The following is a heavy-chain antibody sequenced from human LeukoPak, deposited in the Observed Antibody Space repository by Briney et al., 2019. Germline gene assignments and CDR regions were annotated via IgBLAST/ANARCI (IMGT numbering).Heavy chain of an antibody. CDR3: ARDLPGVPIDH. V-gene: IGHV3-21*06. J-gene: IGHJ4*02. D-gene: IGHD7-27*01. CDR1: GFTFSTYN. CDR2: ITTGSTDI. Sequence: GGSLRLSCAASGFTFSTYNMNWIRQAPGKGLEWVSSITTGSTDIYYADSLKGRFTISRDDAKNSVYLQMNSLRVEDTAVYSCARDLPGVPIDHWGQGVLVTVSS.